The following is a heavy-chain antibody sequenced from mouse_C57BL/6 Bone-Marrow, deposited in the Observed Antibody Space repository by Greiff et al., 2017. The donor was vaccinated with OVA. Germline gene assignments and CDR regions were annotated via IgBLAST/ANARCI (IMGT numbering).Heavy chain of an antibody. D-gene: IGHD1-1*01. Sequence: DVMLVESGEGLVKPGGSLKLSCAASGFTFSSYAMSWFRQTPEKRLEWVAYISSGGDYIYYPDTVKGRFTISRDNARNTLYLQMSRLKSEDTAMYYCTRAYYGSSYWYFDVWGTGTTVTVSS. V-gene: IGHV5-9-1*02. CDR3: TRAYYGSSYWYFDV. CDR2: ISSGGDYI. CDR1: GFTFSSYA. J-gene: IGHJ1*03.